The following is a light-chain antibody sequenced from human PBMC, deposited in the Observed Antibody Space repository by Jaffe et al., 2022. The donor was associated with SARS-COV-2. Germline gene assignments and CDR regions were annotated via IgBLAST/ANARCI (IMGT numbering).Light chain of an antibody. CDR1: SSDVGGYNY. CDR3: SSYTSSTTSVV. Sequence: QSALTQPASVSGSPGQSITISCTGTSSDVGGYNYVSWYQQHPGKAPKLMIYDVSNRPSGVPNRFSGSKSGNTASLTISGLQAEDEADYYCSSYTSSTTSVVLGGGTKVTVL. J-gene: IGLJ2*01. CDR2: DVS. V-gene: IGLV2-14*03.